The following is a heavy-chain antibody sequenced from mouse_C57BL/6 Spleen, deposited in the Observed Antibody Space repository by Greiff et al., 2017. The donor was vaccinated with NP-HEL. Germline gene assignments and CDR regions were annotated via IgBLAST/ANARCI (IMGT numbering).Heavy chain of an antibody. CDR1: GYTFTSYW. CDR2: IDPSDSYT. V-gene: IGHV1-50*01. CDR3: ARKNGYFDV. J-gene: IGHJ1*03. Sequence: VQLQESGAELVKPGASVKLSCKASGYTFTSYWMQWVKQRPGQGLEWIGEIDPSDSYTNYNQKFKGKATLTVDTSSSTAYMQLSSLTSEDSAVYYCARKNGYFDVWGTGTTVTVSS.